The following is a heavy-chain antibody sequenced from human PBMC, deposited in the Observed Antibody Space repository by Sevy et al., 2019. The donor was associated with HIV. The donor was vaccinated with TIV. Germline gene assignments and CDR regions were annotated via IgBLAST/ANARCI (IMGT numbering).Heavy chain of an antibody. CDR3: AKGGRSYGVSYFDY. Sequence: GGSLRLSCAASGFTFSISAMTWVRQAPGKGLEWVSVISGSGNSAYYADSVKGRFTISRDNSKNTLSLQMNSLRAEDMAVYYCAKGGRSYGVSYFDYWGQGTLVTVSS. D-gene: IGHD5-18*01. V-gene: IGHV3-23*01. J-gene: IGHJ4*02. CDR1: GFTFSISA. CDR2: ISGSGNSA.